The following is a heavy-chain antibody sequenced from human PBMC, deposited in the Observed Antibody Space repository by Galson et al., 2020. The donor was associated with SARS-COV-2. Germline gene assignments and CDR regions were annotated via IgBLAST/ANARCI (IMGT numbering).Heavy chain of an antibody. CDR3: AKVSGGPYYYGSGQVDY. J-gene: IGHJ4*02. D-gene: IGHD3-10*01. V-gene: IGHV3-30*18. CDR1: GFTFSSYG. CDR2: ISYDGSNK. Sequence: TGGSLRLSCAASGFTFSSYGMHWVRQAPGKGLEWVAVISYDGSNKYYADSVKGRFTISRDNSKNTLYLQMNSLRAEDTAVYYCAKVSGGPYYYGSGQVDYWGQGTLVTVSS.